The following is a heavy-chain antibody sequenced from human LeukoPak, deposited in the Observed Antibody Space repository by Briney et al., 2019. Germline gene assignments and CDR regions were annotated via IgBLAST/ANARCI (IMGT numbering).Heavy chain of an antibody. D-gene: IGHD6-19*01. CDR3: ARQTHHALSGWYNWFDP. CDR1: GGSFSGYY. Sequence: SETLSLTCAVYGGSFSGYYWSWIRQPPGKGLEWIGEINHSGSTNYNPSLKSRVTISVDTSKNQFSLTLRAGPAADTAVYYCARQTHHALSGWYNWFDPWGQGTLVTVSS. J-gene: IGHJ5*02. CDR2: INHSGST. V-gene: IGHV4-34*01.